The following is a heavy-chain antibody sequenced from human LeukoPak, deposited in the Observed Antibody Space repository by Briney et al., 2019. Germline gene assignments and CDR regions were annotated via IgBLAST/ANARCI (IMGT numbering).Heavy chain of an antibody. CDR3: ARDLIAVAGFDY. J-gene: IGHJ4*02. CDR2: ISYDDSNK. V-gene: IGHV3-30*03. Sequence: GGSLRLSCAASGFSFNSYDMHWVRQAPGEGLEWLSVISYDDSNKEYADSVKGRFTISRDNSKNTLYLQMNSLRAEDTAVYYCARDLIAVAGFDYWGQGTLVTVSS. CDR1: GFSFNSYD. D-gene: IGHD6-19*01.